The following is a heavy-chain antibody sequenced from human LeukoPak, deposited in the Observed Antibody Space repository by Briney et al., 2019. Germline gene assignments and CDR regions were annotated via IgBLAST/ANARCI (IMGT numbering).Heavy chain of an antibody. CDR1: GGSFTAYY. D-gene: IGHD3-16*01. CDR2: INHSGSI. V-gene: IGHV4-34*01. J-gene: IGHJ4*02. Sequence: SETLSLTCAVYGGSFTAYYWSVIRQPPGKGLEWIGEINHSGSINYNPSLKSRVTTSVDTSKNQFSLKLSSVTAADTAVYVCAMVVWGSYFDYWGQGTLVTVSS. CDR3: AMVVWGSYFDY.